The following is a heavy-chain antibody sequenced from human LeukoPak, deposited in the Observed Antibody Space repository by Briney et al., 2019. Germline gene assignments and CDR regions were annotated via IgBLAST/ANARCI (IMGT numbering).Heavy chain of an antibody. V-gene: IGHV3-33*01. J-gene: IGHJ4*02. CDR2: IWYDGNNK. CDR1: GFTLSSYG. Sequence: PGGSLRLSCAASGFTLSSYGMHWGREAPGEGRGWGAVIWYDGNNKYYADSVKGRFTISRDNSKNTLYLQMNSLRAEDTAVYYRARGRHSSGWTEGYFDYWGQGTLVTVSS. CDR3: ARGRHSSGWTEGYFDY. D-gene: IGHD6-19*01.